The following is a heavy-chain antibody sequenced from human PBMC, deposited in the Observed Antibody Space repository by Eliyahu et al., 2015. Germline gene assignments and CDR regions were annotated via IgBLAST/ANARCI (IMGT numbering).Heavy chain of an antibody. CDR1: GXXFXIYG. D-gene: IGHD2/OR15-2a*01. J-gene: IGHJ4*02. CDR3: ARDRNENDHFLDFDY. CDR2: IWFDGSNK. Sequence: QVQLVESGGGVVQPGRSLXLSCAASGXXFXIYGFYXXRQAPGKGLEGVAVIWFDGSNKFYADSVKGRFTVSRDNSKNTLYLQMNSLRAEDTAVYYCARDRNENDHFLDFDYWGQGTLVTVSS. V-gene: IGHV3-33*01.